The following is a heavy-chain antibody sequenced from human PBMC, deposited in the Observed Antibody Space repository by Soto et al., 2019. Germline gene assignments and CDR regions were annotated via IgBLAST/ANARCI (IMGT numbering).Heavy chain of an antibody. V-gene: IGHV1-3*01. CDR1: GYTFTSYA. CDR3: ARGLGLYSFDY. CDR2: INAGNGNT. J-gene: IGHJ4*02. Sequence: QVQLVQSGAEVKKPGASVKVSCKASGYTFTSYAMHWVRQAPGQRLEWMGWINAGNGNTKYSQKFQGRVTITRDTSASTAYMELSSLRSDDTAVYYCARGLGLYSFDYWGQGTLVTVSS. D-gene: IGHD1-26*01.